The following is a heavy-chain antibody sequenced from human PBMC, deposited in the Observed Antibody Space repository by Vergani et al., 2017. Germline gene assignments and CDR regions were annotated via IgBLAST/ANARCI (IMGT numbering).Heavy chain of an antibody. V-gene: IGHV4-39*01. Sequence: QLQLQESGPGLVKPSETLSLTCTVSGGSISSSSYYWGWIRQPPGKGLEWIGSIYYSGSTYYNPSLKSRVTISVDTSKNQFSLKLSSVTAADTAVYYCARQRGGHSSGSTFDYWGQGTLVTVSS. J-gene: IGHJ4*02. CDR3: ARQRGGHSSGSTFDY. CDR1: GGSISSSSYY. D-gene: IGHD3-22*01. CDR2: IYYSGST.